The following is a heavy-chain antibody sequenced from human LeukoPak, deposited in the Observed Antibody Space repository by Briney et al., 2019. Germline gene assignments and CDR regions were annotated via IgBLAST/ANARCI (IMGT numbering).Heavy chain of an antibody. D-gene: IGHD3-22*01. CDR1: GGSINSADYY. J-gene: IGHJ4*02. Sequence: PSQTLSLTCTVSGGSINSADYYWTWIRQHPGKGLEWIGYIYYTGGTFYNPSLRSRLTISVDTSKNQFSLNPRSVTAADTAVYYCARLLFDDSGHPFDYWGQGTLVTVSS. CDR2: IYYTGGT. V-gene: IGHV4-31*03. CDR3: ARLLFDDSGHPFDY.